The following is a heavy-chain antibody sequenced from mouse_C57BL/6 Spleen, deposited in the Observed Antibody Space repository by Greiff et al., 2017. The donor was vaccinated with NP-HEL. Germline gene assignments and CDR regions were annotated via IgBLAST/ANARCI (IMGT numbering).Heavy chain of an antibody. D-gene: IGHD1-3*01. V-gene: IGHV5-4*03. J-gene: IGHJ1*03. CDR2: ISDGGSYT. Sequence: DVMLVESGGGLVKPGGSLKLSCAASGFTFSSYAMSWVRQTPEKRLEWVATISDGGSYTYYPDNVKGRFTISRDNAKNNLYLQMSHLKSEDTAMYYCARGSSWYFDVWGTGTTVTVSS. CDR1: GFTFSSYA. CDR3: ARGSSWYFDV.